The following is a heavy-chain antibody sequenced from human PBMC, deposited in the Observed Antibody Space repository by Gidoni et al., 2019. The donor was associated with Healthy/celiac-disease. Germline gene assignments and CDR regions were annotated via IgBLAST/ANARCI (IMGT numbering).Heavy chain of an antibody. D-gene: IGHD4-17*01. CDR1: GFTFSSYA. CDR3: ARETTVTTEYYFDY. Sequence: QVQLVESGGGVVQPGRSLRLSCAASGFTFSSYAMHWVRQAPGKGREWVAVISYDGSKKYYADSVKGRFTISRDNSKNTLYLQMNSLRAEDTAVYYCARETTVTTEYYFDYWGQGTLVTVSS. V-gene: IGHV3-30*04. J-gene: IGHJ4*02. CDR2: ISYDGSKK.